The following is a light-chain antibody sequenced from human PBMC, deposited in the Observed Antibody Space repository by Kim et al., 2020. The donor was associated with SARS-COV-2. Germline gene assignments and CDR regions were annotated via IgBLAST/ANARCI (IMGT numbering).Light chain of an antibody. V-gene: IGLV3-21*04. CDR3: QVWDSSSDHRVV. J-gene: IGLJ2*01. CDR2: YDS. Sequence: PGLTAGVSRGVSSIGRKSVHWYRQKSGQAPVLVMYYDSDRPAGIPERFSGSNSGNTATLTISRVEAGDEADYYCQVWDSSSDHRVVFGGGTQLTVL. CDR1: SIGRKS.